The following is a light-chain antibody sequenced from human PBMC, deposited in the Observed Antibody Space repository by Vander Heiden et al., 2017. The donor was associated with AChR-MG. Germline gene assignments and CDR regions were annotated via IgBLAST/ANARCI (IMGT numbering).Light chain of an antibody. CDR3: AAWDDSLGGVWV. Sequence: QSMLTQPPSASGTPGQRVTISSSGSSSTIGSNPVNWYRQLPGAATNLLIFGDGKRPSGVPDRFSGSRSGTSASLAISGLQAEDEADDYCAAWDDSLGGVWVFGGGTKLTVL. CDR1: SSTIGSNP. V-gene: IGLV1-44*01. J-gene: IGLJ3*02. CDR2: GDG.